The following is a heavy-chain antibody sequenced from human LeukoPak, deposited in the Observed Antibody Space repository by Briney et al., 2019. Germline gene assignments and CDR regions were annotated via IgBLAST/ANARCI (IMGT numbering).Heavy chain of an antibody. V-gene: IGHV3-21*01. J-gene: IGHJ4*02. CDR3: AREDIVATMTFDY. CDR1: GFTFSSYE. D-gene: IGHD5-12*01. Sequence: GGSLRLSCAASGFTFSSYEMNWVRQAPGKGLEWVSSISSSSSYIYYADSVKGRFTISRDNAKNSLYLQMNSLRAEDTAVYYCAREDIVATMTFDYWGQGTLVTVSS. CDR2: ISSSSSYI.